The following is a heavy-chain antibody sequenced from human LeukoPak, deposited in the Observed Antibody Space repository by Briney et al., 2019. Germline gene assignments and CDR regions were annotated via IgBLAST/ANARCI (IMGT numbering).Heavy chain of an antibody. CDR2: IWYDGSNK. J-gene: IGHJ5*02. V-gene: IGHV3-33*01. D-gene: IGHD3-16*01. Sequence: GRSLRLSCAASGFTFSSYGMHWGRQAPGKGLEWVAAIWYDGSNKYYADSVKGRFTISRDNSKNTLYLQMNSLRAEDTAVYYCARDYDYVGPHLNWFDPWGQGTLVTVSS. CDR3: ARDYDYVGPHLNWFDP. CDR1: GFTFSSYG.